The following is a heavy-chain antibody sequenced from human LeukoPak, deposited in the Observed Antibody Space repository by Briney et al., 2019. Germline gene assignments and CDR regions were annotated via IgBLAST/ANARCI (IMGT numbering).Heavy chain of an antibody. CDR3: ARDGDYDGVYFDY. D-gene: IGHD4-17*01. CDR2: ISSSSSYT. V-gene: IGHV3-21*01. J-gene: IGHJ4*02. Sequence: GGSLRLSCAASGFTFSSYSMNWVRQAPGKGLEWVSSISSSSSYTYYADSVKGRFTISRDNAKNSLYLQMNSLRAEDTAVYYCARDGDYDGVYFDYWGQGTLVTVSS. CDR1: GFTFSSYS.